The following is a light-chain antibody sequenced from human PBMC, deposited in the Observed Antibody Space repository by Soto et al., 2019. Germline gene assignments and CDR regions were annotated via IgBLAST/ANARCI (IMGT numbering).Light chain of an antibody. Sequence: SYELTQQPSVSVAPGKTATITCGGNNIGRKSVHWYQQKPGQAPVLVIYYDTDRPSGIPERLSGSNSGTTATLTISRVEAGDEADYYCQVWDIGSDHVVFGGWTQLTVL. J-gene: IGLJ2*01. V-gene: IGLV3-21*04. CDR3: QVWDIGSDHVV. CDR2: YDT. CDR1: NIGRKS.